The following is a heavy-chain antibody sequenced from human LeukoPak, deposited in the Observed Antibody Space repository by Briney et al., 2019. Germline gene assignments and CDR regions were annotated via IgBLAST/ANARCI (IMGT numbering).Heavy chain of an antibody. Sequence: ASVKVSCKASGYTFTSYAMNWVRQAPGQGLEWMGGIIPIFGTANYAQKFQGRVTITADESANTAYMELSGLRSEDTAVYYCARENRDTSGYYLFDFWGQGTLVTVSS. D-gene: IGHD3-22*01. J-gene: IGHJ4*02. CDR3: ARENRDTSGYYLFDF. CDR2: IIPIFGTA. CDR1: GYTFTSYA. V-gene: IGHV1-69*13.